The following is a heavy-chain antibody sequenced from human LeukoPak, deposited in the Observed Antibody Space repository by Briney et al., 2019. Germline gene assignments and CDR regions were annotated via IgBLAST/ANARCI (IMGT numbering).Heavy chain of an antibody. CDR2: ISGSGGST. CDR3: AKDLYYDILTDYPSFDN. CDR1: GFTFSTYT. J-gene: IGHJ4*02. V-gene: IGHV3-23*01. Sequence: PGGSLRLSCAASGFTFSTYTMSWVRQAPGKGLEWVSAISGSGGSTYYADSVKGRFTISRDNSKNTLYLRMNSLRAEDTAVYYCAKDLYYDILTDYPSFDNWGQGTLVTVSS. D-gene: IGHD3-9*01.